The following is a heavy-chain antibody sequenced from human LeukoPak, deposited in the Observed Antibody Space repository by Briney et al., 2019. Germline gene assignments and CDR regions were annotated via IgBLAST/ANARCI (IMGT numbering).Heavy chain of an antibody. CDR3: ARSFYDILIGYYQYFDY. CDR2: IYRDGSS. J-gene: IGHJ4*02. V-gene: IGHV3-66*01. CDR1: GLSVSSNY. D-gene: IGHD3-9*01. Sequence: HPGGSLRLSCVASGLSVSSNYMSWVRQAPGKGLEWVSVIYRDGSSYYAESVKGRFTISRDNSKNTPYIQMNSLRAEDTAVYYCARSFYDILIGYYQYFDYWGQGTLVTVSS.